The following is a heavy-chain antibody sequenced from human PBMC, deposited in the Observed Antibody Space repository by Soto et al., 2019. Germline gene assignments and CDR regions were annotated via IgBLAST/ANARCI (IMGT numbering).Heavy chain of an antibody. V-gene: IGHV4-4*02. Sequence: QVQLQESGPGLVKPSGTLSLTCAVSSGSISSSNWWSWVRQPPGKGLEWIGEIYHSGSTNYNQSLKRRVTISVDKSKNQFSLKLSSVTAADTAVYYCARGRSGTTGKSFDYWGQGTLVTVSS. J-gene: IGHJ4*02. CDR1: SGSISSSNW. D-gene: IGHD1-7*01. CDR3: ARGRSGTTGKSFDY. CDR2: IYHSGST.